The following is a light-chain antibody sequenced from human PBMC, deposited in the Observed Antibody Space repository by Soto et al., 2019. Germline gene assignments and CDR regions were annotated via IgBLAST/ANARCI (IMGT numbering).Light chain of an antibody. V-gene: IGLV2-11*01. Sequence: QSMRTQPRSVYGSHGQPVTISCTGTSSDVSTYDCVSRYQQHPGKAPRLMIFDVSERPSGVPDRFSLSKSGHTASLTLSRLKAEDEADYYCCLYAVTFYVSGTGTKSPS. CDR1: SSDVSTYDC. J-gene: IGLJ1*01. CDR3: CLYAVTFYV. CDR2: DVS.